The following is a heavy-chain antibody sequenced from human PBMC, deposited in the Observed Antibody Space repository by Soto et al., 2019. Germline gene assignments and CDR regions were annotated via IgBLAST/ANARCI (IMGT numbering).Heavy chain of an antibody. CDR2: ISAHNGNT. D-gene: IGHD1-1*01. CDR3: ARGRYGDY. J-gene: IGHJ4*02. CDR1: GYAFTTYG. Sequence: QVHLVQSGAEVKKPGASVKVSCKGSGYAFTTYGTTWVRQAPGQGLEWMGWISAHNGNTNYAQKLQGRVTVTRDTSTSTAYMELRSLRSGDTAVYYCARGRYGDYWGQGALVTVSS. V-gene: IGHV1-18*01.